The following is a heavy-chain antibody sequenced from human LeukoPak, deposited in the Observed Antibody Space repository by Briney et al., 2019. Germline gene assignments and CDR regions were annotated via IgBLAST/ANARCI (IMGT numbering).Heavy chain of an antibody. Sequence: GGSLSLSCAASGFTFSSYAISWVRQAPGKGLEWVSAISGSGGTTYYADSVKGRFTISRDNSKNTLYLQMNSLRAEDTAVYYCAKFYYDFWSGYGYYFDYWGQGTLVTVST. D-gene: IGHD3-3*01. V-gene: IGHV3-23*01. CDR3: AKFYYDFWSGYGYYFDY. CDR2: ISGSGGTT. J-gene: IGHJ4*02. CDR1: GFTFSSYA.